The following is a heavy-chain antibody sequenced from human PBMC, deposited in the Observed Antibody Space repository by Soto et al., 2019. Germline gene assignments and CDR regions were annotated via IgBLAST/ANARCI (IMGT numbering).Heavy chain of an antibody. J-gene: IGHJ4*02. CDR3: AKQSYYSKTFDY. V-gene: IGHV4-39*01. Sequence: SETLSLTCFVSGDSIGSSSFYWAWIRQSPGKGLEWIGSIYYSGSTHYNPSLRSRVTISVDTSRNHFSLRAEDTAVYYCAKQSYYSKTFDYWGQGTLVTVSS. D-gene: IGHD3-10*01. CDR1: GDSIGSSSFY. CDR2: IYYSGST.